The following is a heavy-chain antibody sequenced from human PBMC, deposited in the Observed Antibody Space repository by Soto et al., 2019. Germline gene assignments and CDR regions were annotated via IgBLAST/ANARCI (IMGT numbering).Heavy chain of an antibody. J-gene: IGHJ4*02. V-gene: IGHV3-23*01. CDR3: AKEGAGGIVLMVYAID. CDR2: ISGSGGST. D-gene: IGHD2-8*01. CDR1: GFTFSSYA. Sequence: EVQLLESGGGLVQPGGSLRLSCAASGFTFSSYAMSWVRQAPGKGLEWVSAISGSGGSTYYADSVKGRFTISRDNSKNTLYLQMNRLRAEDTAVYYCAKEGAGGIVLMVYAIDWGQGTLVTVSS.